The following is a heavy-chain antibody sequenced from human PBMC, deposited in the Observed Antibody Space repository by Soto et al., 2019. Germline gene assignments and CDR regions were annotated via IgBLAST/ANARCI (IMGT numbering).Heavy chain of an antibody. CDR1: GFTFSSYW. CDR3: ARLSVSSYQFDY. J-gene: IGHJ4*02. V-gene: IGHV3-74*01. D-gene: IGHD2-2*01. CDR2: INPDGSST. Sequence: GGSLRLSCAASGFTFSSYWMHWVRQAPGKGLVWVSRINPDGSSTSYADSVKGRFAISRDNAKNTLYLQMNSLRAEDTAVYHCARLSVSSYQFDYWGQGTLVTVSS.